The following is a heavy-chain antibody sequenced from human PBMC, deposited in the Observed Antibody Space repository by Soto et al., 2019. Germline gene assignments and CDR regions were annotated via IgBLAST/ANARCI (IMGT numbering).Heavy chain of an antibody. Sequence: QITLKESGPTLVKPTQTLTLTCTFSGFSLSTSGVGVGWIRQPPGKALEWLALIYWDDDKRYSPSLKSRLINXKDTSKNQVVLTMTNMDPVDTGTYYCARSSYYFDYWGQGTLVTVSS. V-gene: IGHV2-5*02. CDR1: GFSLSTSGVG. J-gene: IGHJ4*02. CDR3: ARSSYYFDY. D-gene: IGHD3-16*01. CDR2: IYWDDDK.